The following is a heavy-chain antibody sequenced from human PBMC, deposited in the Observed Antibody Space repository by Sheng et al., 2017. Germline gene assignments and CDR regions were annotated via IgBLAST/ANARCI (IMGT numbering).Heavy chain of an antibody. CDR1: GFSFSDYS. CDR3: ARGSASRDY. Sequence: EVQLVESGGDLVQPGGSLRLSCEASGFSFSDYSMNWVRQAPGKGLESISYVNSRSSTIYYADSVKGRFTISRDNARNSLYLQMNSLRAEDTAVYYCARGSASRDYWGQGTLVIVSS. J-gene: IGHJ4*02. CDR2: VNSRSSTI. V-gene: IGHV3-48*01.